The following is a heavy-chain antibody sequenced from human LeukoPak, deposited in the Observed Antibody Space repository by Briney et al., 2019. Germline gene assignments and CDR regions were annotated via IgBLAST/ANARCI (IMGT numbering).Heavy chain of an antibody. CDR3: ATDGSGIAAATKEDNWFDP. Sequence: ASVKVSCKASGYTLTELSMHWVRQAPGKGLEWMGGFDPEDGETIYAQKFQGRVTMTEDTSTDTAYMELSSLRSEDTAVYYCATDGSGIAAATKEDNWFDPWGQGTLVTVSS. CDR1: GYTLTELS. CDR2: FDPEDGET. J-gene: IGHJ5*02. V-gene: IGHV1-24*01. D-gene: IGHD6-13*01.